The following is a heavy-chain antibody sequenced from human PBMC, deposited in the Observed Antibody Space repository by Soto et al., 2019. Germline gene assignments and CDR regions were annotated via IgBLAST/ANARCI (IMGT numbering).Heavy chain of an antibody. CDR2: IIPILGIA. Sequence: QVQLVQSGAEVKKPGSSVKVSCKASGGTFSSYTIIWVRQAPGQGLEWMGRIIPILGIANYAQKFQGRVTITADKSTSTAYMELSSLRSEDTAVYYCARDKALQAITFDPWGQGTLVTVSS. CDR3: ARDKALQAITFDP. V-gene: IGHV1-69*08. D-gene: IGHD1-20*01. J-gene: IGHJ5*02. CDR1: GGTFSSYT.